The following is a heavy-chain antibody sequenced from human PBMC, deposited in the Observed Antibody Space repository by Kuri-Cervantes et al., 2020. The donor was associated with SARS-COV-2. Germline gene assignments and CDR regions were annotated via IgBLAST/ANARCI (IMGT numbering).Heavy chain of an antibody. CDR1: GFAFSSYS. J-gene: IGHJ6*03. Sequence: GESLKISCAASGFAFSSYSMNWVRQAPGKGLEWVSYISSSSSTIYYADSVKGRFTISKERGENSLYLHMNSLRDDDTAVYYCARVAGEGPIYYYYMDVWGKGTTVTVSS. CDR3: ARVAGEGPIYYYYMDV. D-gene: IGHD2-21*01. V-gene: IGHV3-48*02. CDR2: ISSSSSTI.